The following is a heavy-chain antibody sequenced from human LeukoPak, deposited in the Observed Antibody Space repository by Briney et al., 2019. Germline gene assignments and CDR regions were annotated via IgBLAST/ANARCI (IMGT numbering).Heavy chain of an antibody. CDR1: GYSFTGYW. J-gene: IGHJ6*02. D-gene: IGHD1-26*01. Sequence: GESLKISCKGSGYSFTGYWIGWVRQMPGKGLEWMGIIYPGDSDTRYSPSFQGQVTISADKSISTAYLQWSSLKASDTAMYYCATRTGGVGVTNYYYGMDVWGQGTTVTVSS. CDR3: ATRTGGVGVTNYYYGMDV. CDR2: IYPGDSDT. V-gene: IGHV5-51*01.